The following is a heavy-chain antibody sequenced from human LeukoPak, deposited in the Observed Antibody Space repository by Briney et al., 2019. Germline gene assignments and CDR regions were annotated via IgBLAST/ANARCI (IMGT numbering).Heavy chain of an antibody. CDR1: GLSFSTYS. D-gene: IGHD6-13*01. V-gene: IGHV3-21*04. CDR3: AKDAAGPEY. J-gene: IGHJ4*02. Sequence: GGSLRLSCAASGLSFSTYSMNWVRQAPGKGPEWVSSISSSSGDIYYGDSVKGRLTISRDNSKNTLFLQMNSLRVEDTAIYYCAKDAAGPEYWGQGTRVTVSS. CDR2: ISSSSGDI.